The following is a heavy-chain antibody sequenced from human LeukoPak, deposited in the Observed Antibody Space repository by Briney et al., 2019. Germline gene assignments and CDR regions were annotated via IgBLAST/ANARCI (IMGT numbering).Heavy chain of an antibody. CDR2: ISYDGSNK. Sequence: GGSLRLSCAASGFTFSSYSMHWVRQAPGKGLEWVAVISYDGSNKYYADSVKGRFTISRDNSKNTLYLQMNSLRAEDTAVYYCAKEGRYCSGGSCYSGYYFDYWGQGTLVTVSS. CDR1: GFTFSSYS. V-gene: IGHV3-30*18. CDR3: AKEGRYCSGGSCYSGYYFDY. J-gene: IGHJ4*02. D-gene: IGHD2-15*01.